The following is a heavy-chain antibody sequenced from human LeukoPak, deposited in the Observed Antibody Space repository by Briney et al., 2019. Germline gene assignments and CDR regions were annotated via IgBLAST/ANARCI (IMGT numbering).Heavy chain of an antibody. Sequence: PGGSLRLSCAASGFTFDDYAMHWVRQAPGKGLEWVSVFYKSDFTSHADSVKGRFSISRDNAKNSLYLQVNSLRAEDTAVYYCARGLIVGATVDNWFDPWGQGTLVTVSS. D-gene: IGHD1-26*01. J-gene: IGHJ5*02. V-gene: IGHV3-69-1*01. CDR2: FYKSDFT. CDR3: ARGLIVGATVDNWFDP. CDR1: GFTFDDYA.